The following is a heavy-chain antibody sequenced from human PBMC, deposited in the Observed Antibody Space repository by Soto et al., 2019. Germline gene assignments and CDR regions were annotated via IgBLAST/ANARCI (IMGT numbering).Heavy chain of an antibody. V-gene: IGHV3-11*01. CDR2: ISSSGSTI. CDR1: GFTFSDYY. Sequence: PGGSLRLSCAASGFTFSDYYMSWIRQAPGKGLEWVSYISSSGSTIYYADSVKGRFTISRDNAKNSLYLQMNSLRAEDTAVYYCARLWNYHERGWFDPWGQGTLVTVSS. D-gene: IGHD1-7*01. CDR3: ARLWNYHERGWFDP. J-gene: IGHJ5*02.